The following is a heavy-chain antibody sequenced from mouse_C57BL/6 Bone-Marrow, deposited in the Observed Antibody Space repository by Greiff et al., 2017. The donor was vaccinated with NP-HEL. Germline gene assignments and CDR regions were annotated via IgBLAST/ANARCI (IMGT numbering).Heavy chain of an antibody. V-gene: IGHV1-55*01. Sequence: VQLQQPGAELVKPGASVKMSCKASGYTFTSYWITWVKQRPGQGLEWIGDIYPGSGSTNYNEKFKSKATLTVDTSSSTAYMQLSSLTSEDSAVYYCARGERYGNYAPYWYFDVWGTGTTVTVSS. D-gene: IGHD2-1*01. CDR1: GYTFTSYW. CDR2: IYPGSGST. J-gene: IGHJ1*03. CDR3: ARGERYGNYAPYWYFDV.